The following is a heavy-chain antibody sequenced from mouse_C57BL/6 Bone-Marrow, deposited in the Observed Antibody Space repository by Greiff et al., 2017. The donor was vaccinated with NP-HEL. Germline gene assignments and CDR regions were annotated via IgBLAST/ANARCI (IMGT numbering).Heavy chain of an antibody. CDR2: IDPETGGT. V-gene: IGHV1-15*01. CDR3: TRERGSYY. Sequence: QVQLQQSGAELVRPGASVTLSCKASGYTFTDYEMHWVKQTPVHGLEWIGAIDPETGGTAYNQKFKGKAILTADQSSSTAYMELRSLTSEDSAVYYCTRERGSYYWGQGTTLTVSS. CDR1: GYTFTDYE. D-gene: IGHD1-1*02. J-gene: IGHJ2*01.